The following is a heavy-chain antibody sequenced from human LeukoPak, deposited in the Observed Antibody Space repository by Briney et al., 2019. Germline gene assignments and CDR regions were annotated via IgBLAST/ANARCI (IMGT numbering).Heavy chain of an antibody. D-gene: IGHD3-22*01. CDR1: GGSISSYY. V-gene: IGHV4-59*12. J-gene: IGHJ6*04. CDR2: IYYSGST. CDR3: ASYDSSGGQDV. Sequence: SETLPLTCTVSGGSISSYYWSWIRKPPGKGLEWIGYIYYSGSTSYNPSLKSRVTISVDASKNQFSLKLSSVTAADTAVYYCASYDSSGGQDVWSKGTAVTVSS.